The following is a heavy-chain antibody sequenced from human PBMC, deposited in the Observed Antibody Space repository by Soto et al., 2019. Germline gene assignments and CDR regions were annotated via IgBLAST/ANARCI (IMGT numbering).Heavy chain of an antibody. D-gene: IGHD6-13*01. CDR2: LNIAGTI. CDR1: GASISSYN. CDR3: ARDRGEYTSSWFWYFSH. J-gene: IGHJ2*01. Sequence: SETLSLTCSVSGASISSYNWNWVRQSAGKGPEWVGRLNIAGTINYNPSLKSRITMSMDTSKNQISLHLRSVTAADTAMYYCARDRGEYTSSWFWYFSHWGHGTLVTVSS. V-gene: IGHV4-4*07.